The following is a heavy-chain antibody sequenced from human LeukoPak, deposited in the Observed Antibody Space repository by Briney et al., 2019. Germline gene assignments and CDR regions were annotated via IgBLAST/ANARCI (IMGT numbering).Heavy chain of an antibody. CDR1: GFSLNNYA. Sequence: GGSLRLSCAASGFSLNNYAMGWVRQAPGKGLEWVSIIIASSGSTFYADSVTGRFTISRDNSKNTLYLQMNSLRVEDRAVYYCVKGGYDFVEVAYFDFWGQGTLVTVSS. V-gene: IGHV3-23*01. J-gene: IGHJ4*02. CDR2: IIASSGST. CDR3: VKGGYDFVEVAYFDF. D-gene: IGHD5-12*01.